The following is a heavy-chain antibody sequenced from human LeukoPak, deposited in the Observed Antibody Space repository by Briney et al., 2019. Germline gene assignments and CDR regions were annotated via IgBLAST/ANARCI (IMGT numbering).Heavy chain of an antibody. CDR2: INAGNGNT. J-gene: IGHJ4*02. V-gene: IGHV1-3*01. D-gene: IGHD2-15*01. CDR3: ARLDCSGGSCYSYFDY. CDR1: GYTFTSYA. Sequence: GASVKVSCKASGYTFTSYAMHWVRQAPGHRLEWMGWINAGNGNTKYSQKFQGRVTITRDTSASTAYMELSSLRSEDTAVYYCARLDCSGGSCYSYFDYWGQGTLVTVSS.